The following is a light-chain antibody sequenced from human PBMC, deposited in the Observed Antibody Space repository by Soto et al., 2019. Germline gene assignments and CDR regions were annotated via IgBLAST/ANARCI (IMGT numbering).Light chain of an antibody. CDR3: QHYNSYSEA. Sequence: DIQLTQSPSTLSASVGARVTITCRASQSISTWLAWYQQKPGTVPKLLIYKASTLQSGVPSRFSGSRSGTEFTLTVSSLQPDDFATYYCQHYNSYSEAFGQGTKVEIK. J-gene: IGKJ1*01. CDR2: KAS. CDR1: QSISTW. V-gene: IGKV1-5*03.